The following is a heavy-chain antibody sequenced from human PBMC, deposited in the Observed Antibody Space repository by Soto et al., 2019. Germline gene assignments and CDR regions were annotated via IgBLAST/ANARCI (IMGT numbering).Heavy chain of an antibody. CDR3: ARGARYSSPDF. Sequence: ASVKVSCKASGYTFTTYGFSWVRQAPGQGLEGMGWISVYNGDTNYAQKLQGRVTVTTDTSTSTAYMELRSLRSDDTAVYYCARGARYSSPDFWGQGTLVTVSS. J-gene: IGHJ4*02. V-gene: IGHV1-18*01. D-gene: IGHD6-13*01. CDR2: ISVYNGDT. CDR1: GYTFTTYG.